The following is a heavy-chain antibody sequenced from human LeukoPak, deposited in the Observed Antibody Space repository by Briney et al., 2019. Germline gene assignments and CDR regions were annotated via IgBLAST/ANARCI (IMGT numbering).Heavy chain of an antibody. Sequence: GGSLRLSCAASGFTVSSNYMSWVRQAPGKGLEWVSVIYSGGSTYYADSVKGRFTISRDNAKNSLYLQMNSLRAEDTAVYYCARAGSSIAVAALIDYWGQGTLVTVSS. CDR3: ARAGSSIAVAALIDY. CDR1: GFTVSSNY. V-gene: IGHV3-53*01. J-gene: IGHJ4*02. CDR2: IYSGGST. D-gene: IGHD6-19*01.